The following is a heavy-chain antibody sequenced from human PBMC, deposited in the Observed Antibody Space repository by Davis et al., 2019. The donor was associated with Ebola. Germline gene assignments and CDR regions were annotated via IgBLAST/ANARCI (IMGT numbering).Heavy chain of an antibody. CDR2: INPSGGST. V-gene: IGHV1-46*01. Sequence: ALVKVSCKASGGTFSSYAISWVRQAPGQGLEWMGIINPSGGSTTYAQKFQGRVTMTRDTSISTAYMELSRLRPDDTAVYYCARWDSSGWYEGLPADVWGQGTTVTVSS. D-gene: IGHD6-19*01. CDR3: ARWDSSGWYEGLPADV. CDR1: GGTFSSYA. J-gene: IGHJ6*02.